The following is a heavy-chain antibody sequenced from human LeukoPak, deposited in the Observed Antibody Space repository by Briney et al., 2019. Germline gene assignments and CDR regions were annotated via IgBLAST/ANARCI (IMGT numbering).Heavy chain of an antibody. V-gene: IGHV4-34*01. CDR1: GGSFSGYY. J-gene: IGHJ4*02. CDR3: ARGRRDGYNFHQIDY. CDR2: IYYSGNT. D-gene: IGHD5-24*01. Sequence: ETLSLTCAVYGGSFSGYYWGWIRQPPGKGLEWIGNIYYSGNTYYNPSLKSRITISLDTSKTQFSLKVRSVTAADTAVYYCARGRRDGYNFHQIDYWGQGTLVTVSS.